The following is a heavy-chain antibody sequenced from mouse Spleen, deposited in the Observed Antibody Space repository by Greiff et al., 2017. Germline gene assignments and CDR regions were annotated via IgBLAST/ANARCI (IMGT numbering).Heavy chain of an antibody. CDR3: ARWGLRGNLIAY. CDR2: IHPNSGST. Sequence: QVQLQQPGAELVKPGASVKLSCKASGYTFTSYWMHWVKQRPGQGLEWIGMIHPNSGSTNYNEKFKSKATLTVDKSSSTAYMQLSSLTSEDSAVYYCARWGLRGNLIAYWGQGTLVTVSA. V-gene: IGHV1-64*01. CDR1: GYTFTSYW. D-gene: IGHD2-4*01. J-gene: IGHJ3*01.